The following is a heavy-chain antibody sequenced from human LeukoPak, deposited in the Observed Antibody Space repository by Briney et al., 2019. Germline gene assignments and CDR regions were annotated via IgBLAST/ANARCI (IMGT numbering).Heavy chain of an antibody. CDR3: TTNIVGASAAFDI. CDR1: GFTFSNAW. V-gene: IGHV3-15*01. CDR2: IKSKTDGGTT. J-gene: IGHJ3*02. D-gene: IGHD1-26*01. Sequence: GGSLRLSCAASGFTFSNAWMSWVRQAPGKGPEWVGRIKSKTDGGTTDYAAPVKGRFTISRDDSKNTLYLQMNSLKIEDTAVYYCTTNIVGASAAFDIWGQGTMVTVSS.